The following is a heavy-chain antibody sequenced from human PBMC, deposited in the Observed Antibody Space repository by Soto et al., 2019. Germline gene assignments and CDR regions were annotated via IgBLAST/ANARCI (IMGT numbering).Heavy chain of an antibody. Sequence: QVQLVQSGAEVRKPGSSVKVSCKASGGTFSNYAISWVRQAPGQGLEWMGGNIPLFSTANYAQKFQGRATITADESTSTAYMELSSLRSEDTAVYYCAGASVDTALITLDWFYCHYGMDVWGQGTTVTVSS. D-gene: IGHD5-18*01. CDR3: AGASVDTALITLDWFYCHYGMDV. CDR2: NIPLFSTA. CDR1: GGTFSNYA. J-gene: IGHJ6*02. V-gene: IGHV1-69*01.